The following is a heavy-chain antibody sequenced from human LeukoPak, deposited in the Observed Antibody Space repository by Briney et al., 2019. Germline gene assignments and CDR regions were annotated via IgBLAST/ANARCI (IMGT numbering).Heavy chain of an antibody. CDR3: ARRKDDYNADAFDI. D-gene: IGHD5-24*01. Sequence: SETLSLTCTVSGGSISSGGYYWSWIRQHPGKGLEWIGYIYYSGSTYYNPSLKSRVAISVDTSKSQFSLKLSSVTAADTAVYYCARRKDDYNADAFDIWGQGTMVIVSS. V-gene: IGHV4-31*03. CDR1: GGSISSGGYY. CDR2: IYYSGST. J-gene: IGHJ3*02.